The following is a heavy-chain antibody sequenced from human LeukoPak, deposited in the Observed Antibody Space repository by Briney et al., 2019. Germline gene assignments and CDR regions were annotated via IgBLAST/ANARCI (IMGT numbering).Heavy chain of an antibody. CDR3: ASLYIMGAPFDY. J-gene: IGHJ4*02. V-gene: IGHV1-18*01. Sequence: AASVKVSCKASGYTFTHYIINWVRQAPGQGLEWMGKISAYNNYTTYAQKLQGRVTMTTDTSTSTAYMELRSLRSDDTAVYYCASLYIMGAPFDYWGQGTLVTVSS. D-gene: IGHD1-26*01. CDR2: ISAYNNYT. CDR1: GYTFTHYI.